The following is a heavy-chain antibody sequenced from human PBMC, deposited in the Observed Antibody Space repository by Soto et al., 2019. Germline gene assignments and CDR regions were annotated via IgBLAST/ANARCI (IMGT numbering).Heavy chain of an antibody. V-gene: IGHV4-30-2*01. J-gene: IGHJ4*02. CDR1: GGSISSGGYS. CDR2: IYHSGST. CDR3: ARGEVVALGY. Sequence: QLQLQDSGSGLVKPSQTLSLTCAVSGGSISSGGYSWSWIRQPPGKGLEWIGYIYHSGSTYYNPALKSRVTIIVDRSKKQFSLKLSSVTAADTAVYYCARGEVVALGYWGQGNLVTVYS. D-gene: IGHD2-15*01.